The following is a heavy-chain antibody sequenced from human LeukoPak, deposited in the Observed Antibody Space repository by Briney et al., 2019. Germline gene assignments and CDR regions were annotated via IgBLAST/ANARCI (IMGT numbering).Heavy chain of an antibody. CDR1: GFTFSSYV. CDR3: AAQPCINGICYLDY. D-gene: IGHD2-8*01. Sequence: GGSLRLSCAASGFTFSSYVMHWVRQAPGKGLEWVAVISYDGSNKYYADSVKGRFTVSRDNSRNILYLQMNSLRAEDSAVYYCAAQPCINGICYLDYWGQGALVTVSS. J-gene: IGHJ4*02. CDR2: ISYDGSNK. V-gene: IGHV3-30*03.